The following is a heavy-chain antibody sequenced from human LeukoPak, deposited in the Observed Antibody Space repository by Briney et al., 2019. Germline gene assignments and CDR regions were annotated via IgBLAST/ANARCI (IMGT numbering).Heavy chain of an antibody. CDR3: ARDRATDGYNKRFLWYFDL. CDR2: IYYSGST. CDR1: GGSISSYY. Sequence: PSETLSLTCTVSGGSISSYYWSWIRQPPGKGLEWIGYIYYSGSTNYNPSLKSRVTISVDTSKNQFSLQLNSVTPEDTAVYYCARDRATDGYNKRFLWYFDLWGRGTLVTVSS. D-gene: IGHD5-24*01. V-gene: IGHV4-59*12. J-gene: IGHJ2*01.